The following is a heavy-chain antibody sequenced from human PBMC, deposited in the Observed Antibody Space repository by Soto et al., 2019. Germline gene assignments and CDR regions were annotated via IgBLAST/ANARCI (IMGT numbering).Heavy chain of an antibody. CDR3: ANTYYDYVWGSYRPTNYYYYGMDV. D-gene: IGHD3-16*02. Sequence: GGSLRLSCAASGCPFSSYAMSWVRQAPGKGLEWVSAISGSGGSTYYADSVKGRFTISRDNSKNTLYLQMNSLRAEDTAVYYCANTYYDYVWGSYRPTNYYYYGMDVWGQGTTVTVSS. V-gene: IGHV3-23*01. J-gene: IGHJ6*02. CDR1: GCPFSSYA. CDR2: ISGSGGST.